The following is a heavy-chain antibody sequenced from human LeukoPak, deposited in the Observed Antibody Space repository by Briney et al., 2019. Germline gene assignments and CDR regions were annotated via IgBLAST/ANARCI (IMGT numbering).Heavy chain of an antibody. J-gene: IGHJ6*03. CDR3: ARVRVGTDCYYYYMDV. Sequence: PSETLSLTCTVSGGSISGYYWSWIRQPPGKGPEWIAYIYYSGNTNYNPSLKSRVTISVDTSKNQFSLKLTSVTAADTAVYYCARVRVGTDCYYYYMDVWGKGTTVTVSS. V-gene: IGHV4-59*01. D-gene: IGHD1-26*01. CDR2: IYYSGNT. CDR1: GGSISGYY.